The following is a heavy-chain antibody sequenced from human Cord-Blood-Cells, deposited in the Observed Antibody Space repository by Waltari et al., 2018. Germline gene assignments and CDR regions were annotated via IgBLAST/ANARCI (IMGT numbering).Heavy chain of an antibody. CDR3: ATDSGGKYSNYVDAFDI. Sequence: QVQLVQSGAEVKKPGASVKVSCKVSGYTLTELSMHWVRQAPGKGLEWMGGFGPEDGETIYAKKFQGRVTMTEDTSTDTAYMELSSLRSEDTAVYYCATDSGGKYSNYVDAFDIWGQGTMVTVSS. CDR2: FGPEDGET. CDR1: GYTLTELS. V-gene: IGHV1-24*01. D-gene: IGHD4-4*01. J-gene: IGHJ3*02.